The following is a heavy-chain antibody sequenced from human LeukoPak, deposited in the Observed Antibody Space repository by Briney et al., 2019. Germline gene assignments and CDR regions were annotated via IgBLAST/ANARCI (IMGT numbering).Heavy chain of an antibody. D-gene: IGHD4-17*01. CDR2: IYWDDDK. CDR3: AHRQYGPYYFDY. V-gene: IGHV2-5*02. J-gene: IGHJ4*02. Sequence: SGPTLVNPTQTLTLTCTFSGFSLSTSGVGVGWIRQPPGKALEWLALIYWDDDKRYSPSLKSRLTITKDTSKNQVVLTMTNTDPVDTATYYCAHRQYGPYYFDYWGQGTLVTVSS. CDR1: GFSLSTSGVG.